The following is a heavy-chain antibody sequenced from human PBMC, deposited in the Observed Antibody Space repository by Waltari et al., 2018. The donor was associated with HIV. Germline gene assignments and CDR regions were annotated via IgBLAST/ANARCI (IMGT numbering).Heavy chain of an antibody. CDR3: ARAYCSATGCQIGGY. D-gene: IGHD2-2*01. CDR1: GYTFSNYS. V-gene: IGHV1-2*06. J-gene: IGHJ4*02. CDR2: INPSKGGT. Sequence: QVQLVQSGAEGKTPGASVEVSCKASGYTFSNYSLHWVRQAPGQGLEWMGRINPSKGGTNYAQSFQGRVTMTRDTSSSTAYMELTRLTSDDTAVYYCARAYCSATGCQIGGYWGQGTLVTVSS.